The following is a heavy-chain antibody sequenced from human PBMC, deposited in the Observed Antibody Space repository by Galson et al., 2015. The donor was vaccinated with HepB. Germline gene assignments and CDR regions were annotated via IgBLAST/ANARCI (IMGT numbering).Heavy chain of an antibody. Sequence: SLRLSCATFGFTFSRYAMSWVRQAPGKGLEWVSGMSGTGGTTFYSDSVKGRFTISRDNSKNTLYLQMNSLRVEDTAVYYCAKVAVVVTTIPCYFDYWGQGTQVTVSS. CDR2: MSGTGGTT. D-gene: IGHD2-21*02. CDR1: GFTFSRYA. CDR3: AKVAVVVTTIPCYFDY. V-gene: IGHV3-23*01. J-gene: IGHJ4*03.